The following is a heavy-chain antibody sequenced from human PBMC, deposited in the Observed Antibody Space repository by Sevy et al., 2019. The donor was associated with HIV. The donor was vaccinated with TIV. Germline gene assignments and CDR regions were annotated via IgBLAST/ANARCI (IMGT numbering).Heavy chain of an antibody. V-gene: IGHV4-59*01. CDR2: IYYSGST. CDR1: GGSISSYY. D-gene: IGHD3-10*01. CDR3: ARTDTGEYYYDMDV. J-gene: IGHJ6*02. Sequence: SETLSLTCTVSGGSISSYYWSWIRQPPGKGLEWIGYIYYSGSTNYNPSLKSRVTISVDTSKNQFSLKLSSVTAADTAVYYCARTDTGEYYYDMDVWGQGTTVTVSS.